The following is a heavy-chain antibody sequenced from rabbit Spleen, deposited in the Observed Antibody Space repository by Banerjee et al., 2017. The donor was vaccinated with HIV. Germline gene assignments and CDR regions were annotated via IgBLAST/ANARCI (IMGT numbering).Heavy chain of an antibody. CDR2: IGTGSGST. Sequence: QSLEESGGDLVKPGASLTLTCKASGFSFSGGYYMCWVRQAPGKGLEWIGCIGTGSGSTWYASWAKGRFTISKTSSTTVTLEMTSLTAADTATYFCARGSAAMTMVITGYYLNLWGPGTLVTVS. J-gene: IGHJ4*01. CDR3: ARGSAAMTMVITGYYLNL. D-gene: IGHD2-1*01. CDR1: GFSFSGGYY. V-gene: IGHV1S40*01.